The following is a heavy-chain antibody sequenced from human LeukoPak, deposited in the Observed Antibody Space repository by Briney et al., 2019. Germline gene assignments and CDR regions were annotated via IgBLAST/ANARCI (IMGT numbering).Heavy chain of an antibody. D-gene: IGHD6-25*01. CDR3: VRGGPNKSGWTLDY. Sequence: GASVKVSCKASGYTFTNYAVHWVRQAPGQRLEWMGWFNSQTGTTDFSQKFKGRVTITRDTFASTAYMELDSLRPEDTAVFFCVRGGPNKSGWTLDYWGQGTLVTVSS. J-gene: IGHJ4*02. V-gene: IGHV1-3*01. CDR2: FNSQTGTT. CDR1: GYTFTNYA.